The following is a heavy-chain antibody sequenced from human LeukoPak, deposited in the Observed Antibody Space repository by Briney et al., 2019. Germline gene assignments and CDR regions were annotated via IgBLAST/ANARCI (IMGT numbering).Heavy chain of an antibody. D-gene: IGHD1-26*01. CDR1: GFTFSSYS. CDR3: AGGGQWELPYYFDY. Sequence: GGSLRLSCAASGFTFSSYSMNWVRQAPGKGLEWVSSISSSSSYIYYADSVKGRSTISRDNAKNSLYLQMNSLRAEDTAVYYCAGGGQWELPYYFDYWGQGTLVTVSS. CDR2: ISSSSSYI. V-gene: IGHV3-21*01. J-gene: IGHJ4*02.